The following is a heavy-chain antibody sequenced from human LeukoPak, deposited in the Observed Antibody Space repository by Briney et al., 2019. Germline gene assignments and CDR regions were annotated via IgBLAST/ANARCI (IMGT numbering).Heavy chain of an antibody. J-gene: IGHJ5*02. CDR1: GFTFSSYA. V-gene: IGHV3-30-3*01. D-gene: IGHD1-14*01. CDR2: ISYDGSNK. Sequence: GGSLRLPCAASGFTFSSYAMHWVRRAPGKGLEWVAVISYDGSNKYYADSVKGRFTISRDNSKNTLYLQMNSLRAEDTAVYYCAKDQVFFDPWGQGTLVTVSS. CDR3: AKDQVFFDP.